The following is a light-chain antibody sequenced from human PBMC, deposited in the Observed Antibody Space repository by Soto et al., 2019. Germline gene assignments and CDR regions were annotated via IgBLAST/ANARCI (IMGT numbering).Light chain of an antibody. J-gene: IGLJ2*01. Sequence: NFLLAQPHSVSESPGKTVTISCTRSSGSIASNYVQWYQQRPGSAPTTVIYEDNQRPSGVPDRFSGSIDSSSNSASLTISGLKTEDEADYYCQSYDSSMAPHVVFGGGTKLTVL. CDR2: EDN. V-gene: IGLV6-57*03. CDR3: QSYDSSMAPHVV. CDR1: SGSIASNY.